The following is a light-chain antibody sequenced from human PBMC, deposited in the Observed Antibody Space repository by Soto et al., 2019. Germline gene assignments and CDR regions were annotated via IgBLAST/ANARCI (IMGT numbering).Light chain of an antibody. V-gene: IGKV2-28*01. CDR2: LGS. J-gene: IGKJ5*01. CDR1: QSLLDSNRYNY. Sequence: DIVMTQSPLSLPVTPGEPASISCRSSQSLLDSNRYNYLDWYLQKPGQSPQLLIYLGSNRASGVPDRFSGSGSGTDFTLKISRVEAEDVGVYYCMQAIQTPITFGQGTRLEIK. CDR3: MQAIQTPIT.